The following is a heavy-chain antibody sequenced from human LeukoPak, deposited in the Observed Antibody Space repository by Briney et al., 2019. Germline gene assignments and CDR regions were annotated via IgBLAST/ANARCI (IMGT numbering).Heavy chain of an antibody. CDR2: ISGSGGST. V-gene: IGHV3-23*01. J-gene: IGHJ4*02. CDR1: GFTLSSNW. CDR3: AKGVSSYDYYDY. Sequence: GGSLRLSCGASGFTLSSNWMTWVRQAPGKGLEWVSAISGSGGSTYYADSVKGRFTISRDNSKNTLYLQMNSLRAEDTAVYYCAKGVSSYDYYDYWGQGTLVTVSS. D-gene: IGHD3-22*01.